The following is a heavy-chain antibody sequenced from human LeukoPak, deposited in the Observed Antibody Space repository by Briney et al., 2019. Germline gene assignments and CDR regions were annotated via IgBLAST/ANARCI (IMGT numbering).Heavy chain of an antibody. Sequence: PGGSLRLSCAASGFTFDDYAMHWVRQAPGKGLEWVSGISGSGGSTYYADSVKGRFTISRDNSKNTLYLQMNSLRAEDTAVYYCAKLGYGVYSSVDYWGQGTLVTVSS. V-gene: IGHV3-23*01. D-gene: IGHD6-25*01. CDR2: ISGSGGST. CDR3: AKLGYGVYSSVDY. J-gene: IGHJ4*02. CDR1: GFTFDDYA.